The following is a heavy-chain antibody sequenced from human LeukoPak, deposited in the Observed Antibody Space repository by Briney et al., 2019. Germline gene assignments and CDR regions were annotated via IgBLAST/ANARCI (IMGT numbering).Heavy chain of an antibody. CDR2: ISSSSSYI. Sequence: GGSLRLSCAASGFTFSSYSMNWVRQAPGKGLEWVSSISSSSSYIYYADSVKGRFTISRDNAKNSLYLQMNSLRAEDTAVYYCARYSSSWYEDYYYGMDVWGQGTTVTVSS. D-gene: IGHD6-13*01. CDR3: ARYSSSWYEDYYYGMDV. CDR1: GFTFSSYS. J-gene: IGHJ6*02. V-gene: IGHV3-21*01.